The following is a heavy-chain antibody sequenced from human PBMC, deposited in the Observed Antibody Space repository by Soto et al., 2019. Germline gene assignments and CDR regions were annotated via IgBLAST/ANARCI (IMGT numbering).Heavy chain of an antibody. J-gene: IGHJ4*02. D-gene: IGHD3-22*01. V-gene: IGHV3-11*01. Sequence: GGSLRLSCAASGFTFSDYYMSWIRQAPGKGLEWVSYISSSGSTIYYADSVKGRFTISRDNAKNSLYLQMNSLRAEDTAVYYCARDNAQAGADYYDSSGYVDYWGQGTLVTVSS. CDR2: ISSSGSTI. CDR3: ARDNAQAGADYYDSSGYVDY. CDR1: GFTFSDYY.